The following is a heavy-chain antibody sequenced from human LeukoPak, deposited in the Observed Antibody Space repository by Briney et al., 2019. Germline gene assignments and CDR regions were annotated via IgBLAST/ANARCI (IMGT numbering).Heavy chain of an antibody. J-gene: IGHJ4*02. V-gene: IGHV4-61*02. Sequence: PSETLSLTCTVSGGSISSSSYYWSWIRQPAGKGLEWIGRIYTSGSTNYNPSLKSRVTMSVDTSKNQFSLKLSSVTAADTAVYYCARDGDYGDYDYWDQGTLVTVSS. CDR3: ARDGDYGDYDY. CDR1: GGSISSSSYY. D-gene: IGHD4-17*01. CDR2: IYTSGST.